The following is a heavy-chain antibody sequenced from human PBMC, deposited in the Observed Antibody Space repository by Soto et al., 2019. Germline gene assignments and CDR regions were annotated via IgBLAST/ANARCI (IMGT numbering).Heavy chain of an antibody. CDR2: INHSGST. D-gene: IGHD3-22*01. V-gene: IGHV4-34*01. Sequence: SETLSLTCAVYGGSFSGYYWSWIRQPPGKGLEWIGEINHSGSTNYNPSLKSRVTISVDTSKNQFSLKLSSVTAADTAVYYCASTFLNYYDSSGYSRRYFDYWGQGTLVTVSS. CDR3: ASTFLNYYDSSGYSRRYFDY. J-gene: IGHJ4*02. CDR1: GGSFSGYY.